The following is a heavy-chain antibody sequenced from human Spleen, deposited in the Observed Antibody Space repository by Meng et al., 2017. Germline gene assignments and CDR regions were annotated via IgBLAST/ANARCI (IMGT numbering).Heavy chain of an antibody. CDR1: GYTFTNFA. CDR2: INTNTGNP. J-gene: IGHJ4*02. V-gene: IGHV7-4-1*02. Sequence: QVQLVQSGSELKKPGASVKVSCKASGYTFTNFAINWVRQAPGQGLEWMGWINTNTGNPMYAQGFTGRFVFSLDTSVSTAYLQISSLKAEDTAMYYCAKRISAAVGSGWYHFDSWGQGTLVTVSS. D-gene: IGHD6-19*01. CDR3: AKRISAAVGSGWYHFDS.